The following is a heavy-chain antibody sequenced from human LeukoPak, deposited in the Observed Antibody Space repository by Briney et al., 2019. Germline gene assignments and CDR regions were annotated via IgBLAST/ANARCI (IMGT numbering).Heavy chain of an antibody. CDR1: GGSFSGFY. Sequence: PSETLSLTCAVYGGSFSGFYWSWIRQPPGKGREWIGEINHSGSTDYNSSLKSRVTISVDTSKNQISLKPSSVTAADTAVYYCARSVVSFMVKPFDYWGQGTLVTVSS. CDR3: ARSVVSFMVKPFDY. D-gene: IGHD5-18*01. J-gene: IGHJ4*02. V-gene: IGHV4-34*01. CDR2: INHSGST.